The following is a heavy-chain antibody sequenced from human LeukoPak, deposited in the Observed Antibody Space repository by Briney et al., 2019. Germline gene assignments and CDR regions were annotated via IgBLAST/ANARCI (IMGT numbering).Heavy chain of an antibody. V-gene: IGHV3-48*03. J-gene: IGHJ4*02. CDR2: ISSSGSTI. D-gene: IGHD1-26*01. CDR3: ARASGSYSGIDY. CDR1: GFTFSSYE. Sequence: GGSLRLSCAASGFTFSSYEMNWVRQAPGRGLEWVSSISSSGSTIHYADSVKGRFTISRDSAKNSLYLQMNSLRAEDTAVYYCARASGSYSGIDYWGQGTLVTVSS.